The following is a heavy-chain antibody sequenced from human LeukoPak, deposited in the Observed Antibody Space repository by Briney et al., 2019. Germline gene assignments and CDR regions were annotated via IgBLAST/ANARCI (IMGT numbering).Heavy chain of an antibody. Sequence: SETLSLTCAVSGYSIGSGYYWGWIRQPPGQGLEWIGSIYHDGSTYNHPSLKSRVSISVDTSKKQFSLKLSSVTAADTAGYYCAICHDRRGAFDIWGQGTRVTVSS. J-gene: IGHJ3*02. CDR1: GYSIGSGYY. CDR2: IYHDGST. CDR3: AICHDRRGAFDI. V-gene: IGHV4-38-2*01. D-gene: IGHD3-22*01.